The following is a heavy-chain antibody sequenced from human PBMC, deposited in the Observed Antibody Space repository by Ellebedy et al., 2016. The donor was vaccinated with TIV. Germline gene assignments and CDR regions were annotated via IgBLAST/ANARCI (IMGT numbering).Heavy chain of an antibody. Sequence: GESLKISCAVSNFIFSKVWMSWVRQTPRKGLEWVASIKEDGTEKKYVDSVMGRFTISRDNAENSMYLQMNSLRAEDTALYYCARGRGLDVWGQGTTVTVSS. V-gene: IGHV3-7*01. J-gene: IGHJ6*02. CDR2: IKEDGTEK. CDR3: ARGRGLDV. D-gene: IGHD3-10*01. CDR1: NFIFSKVW.